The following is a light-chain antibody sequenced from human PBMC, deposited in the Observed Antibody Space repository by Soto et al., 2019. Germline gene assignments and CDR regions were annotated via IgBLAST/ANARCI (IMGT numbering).Light chain of an antibody. V-gene: IGKV1-5*03. CDR2: KAS. Sequence: DIQMTQSPSTLSAFVGDRVTITCRASQSISSWLAWYQQKPGQAPKLLIDKASSLQTGVPSRFSGSGSGTEFTLTISSLQPDDFATYYCQQYNTFSTFGQGTKVEIK. J-gene: IGKJ1*01. CDR1: QSISSW. CDR3: QQYNTFST.